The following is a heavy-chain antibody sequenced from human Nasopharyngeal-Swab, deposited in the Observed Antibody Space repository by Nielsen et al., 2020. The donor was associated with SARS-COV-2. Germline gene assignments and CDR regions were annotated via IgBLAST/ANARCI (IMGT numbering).Heavy chain of an antibody. V-gene: IGHV1-2*02. D-gene: IGHD6-13*01. CDR2: INPNSGGT. Sequence: ASVKVSCKASGYTFTGYYMHWVRQAPGQGLEWMGWINPNSGGTNYAQKFQGRVTMTRDTSISTAYMELSRLRSDDTAVYYCAGVDSSRVYNWFDPWGQGTLATVSS. CDR1: GYTFTGYY. J-gene: IGHJ5*02. CDR3: AGVDSSRVYNWFDP.